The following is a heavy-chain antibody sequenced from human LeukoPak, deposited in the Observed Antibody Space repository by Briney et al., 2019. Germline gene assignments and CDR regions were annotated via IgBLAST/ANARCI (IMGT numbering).Heavy chain of an antibody. D-gene: IGHD3-22*01. CDR2: ISNSGTNT. V-gene: IGHV3-11*05. Sequence: GGSLTLSCAASKFTFSEYYMSWIRQAPGKGLEWVSYISNSGTNTKYADSVKGRFTISRDNAKNSLYLQMNSLRADDTAVYYCARVVSSGSPLDYWGQGTLVTVSS. J-gene: IGHJ4*02. CDR1: KFTFSEYY. CDR3: ARVVSSGSPLDY.